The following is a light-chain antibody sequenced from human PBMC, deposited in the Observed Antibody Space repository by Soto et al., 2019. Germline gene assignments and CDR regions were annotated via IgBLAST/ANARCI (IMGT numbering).Light chain of an antibody. CDR3: QPNYSTPRT. Sequence: DIQMAQSPPSLSASVGDRVTIYCRASQNISTYLSWYQQKPGKAPKLLIYTTSNLQDGGTSRFIGSGSGTAFALTITCRQPEDFRTDYYQPNYSTPRTFGQGTKV. CDR1: QNISTY. V-gene: IGKV1-39*01. CDR2: TTS. J-gene: IGKJ1*01.